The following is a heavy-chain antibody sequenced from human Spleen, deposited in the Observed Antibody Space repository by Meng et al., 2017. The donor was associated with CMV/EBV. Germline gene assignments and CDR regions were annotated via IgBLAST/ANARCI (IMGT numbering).Heavy chain of an antibody. Sequence: GSLRLSCTVSGGSISSSSYYWGWIRQPPGKGLEWIGSIYYSGSTYYNPSLKSRVTISVDTSKNQFSLKLSSVTAADTAVYYCARDRSGYSGYDFDPWGQGTLVTVSS. CDR1: GGSISSSSYY. J-gene: IGHJ5*02. D-gene: IGHD5-12*01. CDR3: ARDRSGYSGYDFDP. V-gene: IGHV4-39*07. CDR2: IYYSGST.